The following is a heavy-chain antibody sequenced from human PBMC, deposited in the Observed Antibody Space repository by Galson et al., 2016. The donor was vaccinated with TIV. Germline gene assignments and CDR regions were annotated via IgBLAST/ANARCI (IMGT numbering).Heavy chain of an antibody. D-gene: IGHD3-22*01. V-gene: IGHV1-69*13. CDR2: IIGMSGTT. CDR3: ARGETYYDSKYFHH. J-gene: IGHJ1*01. CDR1: GGTFSSYA. Sequence: SVKVSCKASGGTFSSYAISWVRQAPGQGLEWMGGIIGMSGTTNYAQKFQGGVTITADEITSTAYMELSSLRSDDTAVYFCARGETYYDSKYFHHGGQGTLVTVSS.